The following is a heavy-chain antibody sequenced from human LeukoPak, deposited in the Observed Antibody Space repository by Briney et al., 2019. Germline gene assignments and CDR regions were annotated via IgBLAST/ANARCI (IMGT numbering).Heavy chain of an antibody. V-gene: IGHV3-30*18. J-gene: IGHJ5*02. D-gene: IGHD3-22*01. Sequence: AGGSLRLSCAASGFTFSSYGMHWVRQAPGKGLEWVAVISYDGSNKYYADSVKGRFTISRDNSKNTLYLQMNSLRAEDTAVYYCAKDLYDSSGSEAYNWFDPWGQGTLVTVSS. CDR1: GFTFSSYG. CDR2: ISYDGSNK. CDR3: AKDLYDSSGSEAYNWFDP.